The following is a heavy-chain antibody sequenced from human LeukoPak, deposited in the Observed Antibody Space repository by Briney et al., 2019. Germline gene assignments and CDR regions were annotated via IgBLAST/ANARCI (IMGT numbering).Heavy chain of an antibody. CDR2: IYYSGSA. J-gene: IGHJ4*02. V-gene: IGHV4-30-4*01. Sequence: SETLSLTCTVSGVSISSGDYYWSWLRQPPGKGLEWIGYIYYSGSAYYNPSLKSRVTISVDTSKNQFSLKLSSVTAADTAVYYCARGLNDYGDYALNYWGQGTLVTVSS. CDR1: GVSISSGDYY. CDR3: ARGLNDYGDYALNY. D-gene: IGHD4-17*01.